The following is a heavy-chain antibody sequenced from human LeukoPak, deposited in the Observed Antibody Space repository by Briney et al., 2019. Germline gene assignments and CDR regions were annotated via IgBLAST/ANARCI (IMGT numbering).Heavy chain of an antibody. J-gene: IGHJ5*02. Sequence: PSETLSLTCAVYGGSLSGNYWSWIRQPPGKGLEWIGEINHSGSTNYNPSLKSRVTIPVDTSRNQFSLKLSSVTAADTAVYYCARRLRYCTNGVCSNWFDPWGQGTLVTVSS. V-gene: IGHV4-34*01. D-gene: IGHD2-8*01. CDR1: GGSLSGNY. CDR2: INHSGST. CDR3: ARRLRYCTNGVCSNWFDP.